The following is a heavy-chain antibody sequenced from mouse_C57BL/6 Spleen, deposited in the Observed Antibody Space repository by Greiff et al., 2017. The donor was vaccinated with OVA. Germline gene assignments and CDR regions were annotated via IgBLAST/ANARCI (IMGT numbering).Heavy chain of an antibody. CDR1: GFNIKDYY. J-gene: IGHJ4*01. Sequence: EVQLQQSGAELVRPGASVKLSCTASGFNIKDYYMHWVKQRPEQGLEWIGRIDPEDGDTEYAPKFQGKATMTADTSSNTAYLQLSSLTSEDTAVYYCTPYWDWYCAMDYWGQGTSVTVSS. D-gene: IGHD4-1*01. CDR3: TPYWDWYCAMDY. CDR2: IDPEDGDT. V-gene: IGHV14-1*01.